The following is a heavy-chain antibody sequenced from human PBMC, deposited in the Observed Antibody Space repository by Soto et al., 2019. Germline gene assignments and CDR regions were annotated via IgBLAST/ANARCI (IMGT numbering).Heavy chain of an antibody. CDR2: ISASGSGSGDTT. V-gene: IGHV3-23*01. D-gene: IGHD1-26*01. CDR1: GFTFSDYA. J-gene: IGHJ2*01. Sequence: EVQLLESGGGLVQPGGSLRLSCAASGFTFSDYAMSWVRQAPGKGLEWVSGISASGSGSGDTTSYAGSVEGRFTISRDNSKTTLYRKTNRLGAEDTAMYCCEKGDPSWELLNRYFDVWGRGTLVIVSS. CDR3: EKGDPSWELLNRYFDV.